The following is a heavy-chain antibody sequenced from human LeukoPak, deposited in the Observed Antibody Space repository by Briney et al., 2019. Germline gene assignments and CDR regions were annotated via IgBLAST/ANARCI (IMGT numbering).Heavy chain of an antibody. CDR1: GGSISSYY. Sequence: SETLSLTCTVSGGSISSYYWSWIRQPPGQGLEWIGYIYYSGSTNYNPSLKRRVTISVDTSKNEFSLKRSSVTAAAPAVYYWGGVDLRAAYFYGWGQGTLVTVSS. V-gene: IGHV4-59*12. J-gene: IGHJ4*02. D-gene: IGHD2-15*01. CDR3: GGVDLRAAYFYG. CDR2: IYYSGST.